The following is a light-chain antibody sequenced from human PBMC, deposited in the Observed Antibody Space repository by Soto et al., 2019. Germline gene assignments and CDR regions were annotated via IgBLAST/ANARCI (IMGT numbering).Light chain of an antibody. CDR3: QHYGNSPNP. CDR1: QSVSSTY. J-gene: IGKJ2*01. Sequence: EIVLTQSPGTLSLSPGERATLSCRASQSVSSTYLAWYQQKPGQSPRLLIYGASSSATGIPDRFSGSGSGTDFTLTISRLEPEDFAVYYCQHYGNSPNPFGQGTKVDIK. CDR2: GAS. V-gene: IGKV3-20*01.